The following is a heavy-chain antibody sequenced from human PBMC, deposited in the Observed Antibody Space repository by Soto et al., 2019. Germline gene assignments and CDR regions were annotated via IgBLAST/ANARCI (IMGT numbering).Heavy chain of an antibody. CDR2: INHSGST. D-gene: IGHD3-3*01. CDR1: GGSFSGYY. J-gene: IGHJ6*02. Sequence: PSETLSLTCAVYGGSFSGYYWSWIRQPPGKGLEWIGEINHSGSTNYNPSLKSRVTISVDTSKNQFSLKLSSVTAADTAVYYCARASPRSYDFWSGYPYGMDVWGQGTTVIVSS. V-gene: IGHV4-34*01. CDR3: ARASPRSYDFWSGYPYGMDV.